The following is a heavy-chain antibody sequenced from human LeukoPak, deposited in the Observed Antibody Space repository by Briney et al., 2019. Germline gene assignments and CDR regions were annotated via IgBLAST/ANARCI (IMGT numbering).Heavy chain of an antibody. Sequence: GASVKVSCKASGYTFSSYGISWVRQAPGQGLEWMGWISGYNGNTNYAQKFQGRVTITADESTSTAYMELSSLRSEDTAVYYCARGDYYDSSGYRTRFAYWGQGTLVTVSS. D-gene: IGHD3-22*01. V-gene: IGHV1-18*01. CDR3: ARGDYYDSSGYRTRFAY. CDR1: GYTFSSYG. J-gene: IGHJ4*02. CDR2: ISGYNGNT.